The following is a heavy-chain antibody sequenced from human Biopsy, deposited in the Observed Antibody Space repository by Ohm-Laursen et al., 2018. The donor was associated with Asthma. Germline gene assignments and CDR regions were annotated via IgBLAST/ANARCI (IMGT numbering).Heavy chain of an antibody. CDR3: ARVPTTLRYFDL. CDR1: GGSVSSDSYY. V-gene: IGHV4-61*01. J-gene: IGHJ2*01. Sequence: PPGTLSLTCTVSGGSVSSDSYYWSWIRQPPGKGLAWVSYISYSGSTDYNPSLKSRLTISMDTSKNQFSLKLSSVTAADTAVYYCARVPTTLRYFDLWGRGTLVTVSS. D-gene: IGHD2-15*01. CDR2: ISYSGST.